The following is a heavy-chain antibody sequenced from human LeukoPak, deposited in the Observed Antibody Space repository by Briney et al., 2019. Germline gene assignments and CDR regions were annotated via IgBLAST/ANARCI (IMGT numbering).Heavy chain of an antibody. CDR1: GFTFSSYA. J-gene: IGHJ4*02. CDR3: AASGLRHY. D-gene: IGHD5-12*01. CDR2: ISYDGSNK. V-gene: IGHV3-30*04. Sequence: GGSLRLSCAASGFTFSSYAMHWVRQAPGKGLEWVAVISYDGSNKYYADSVKGRFTISRDNSKNTLYLQMNSLRAEDTAVYYCAASGLRHYWGQGTLVTVSS.